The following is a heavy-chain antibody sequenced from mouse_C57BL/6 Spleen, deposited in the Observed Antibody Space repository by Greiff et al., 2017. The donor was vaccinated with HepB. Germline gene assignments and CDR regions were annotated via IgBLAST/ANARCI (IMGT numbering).Heavy chain of an antibody. CDR1: GYAFSSSW. CDR2: IYPGDGDT. V-gene: IGHV1-82*01. J-gene: IGHJ4*01. CDR3: AREWVYYGSSEAMDY. D-gene: IGHD1-1*01. Sequence: VQLQQSGPELVKPGASVKISCKASGYAFSSSWMNWVKQRPGKGLEWIGRIYPGDGDTNYNGKFKGKATLTADKSSSTAYMQLSSLTSEDSAVYFCAREWVYYGSSEAMDYWGQGTSVTVSS.